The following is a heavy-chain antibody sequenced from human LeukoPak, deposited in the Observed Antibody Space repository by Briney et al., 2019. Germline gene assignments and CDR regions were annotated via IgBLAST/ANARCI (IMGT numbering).Heavy chain of an antibody. J-gene: IGHJ4*02. V-gene: IGHV3-30*02. Sequence: HPGGSLRLSCAASGFTFSSYGMHWVRQAPGKGLEWVAFIRYDGSNKYYADSVKGRFTISRDNSKNTLYLQMNSLRAEDTAVYYCARVSEPRDSSSPFDYWGQGTLVTVSS. CDR2: IRYDGSNK. D-gene: IGHD6-13*01. CDR3: ARVSEPRDSSSPFDY. CDR1: GFTFSSYG.